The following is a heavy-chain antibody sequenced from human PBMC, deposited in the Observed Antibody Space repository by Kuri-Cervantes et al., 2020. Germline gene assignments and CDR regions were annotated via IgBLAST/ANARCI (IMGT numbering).Heavy chain of an antibody. J-gene: IGHJ6*02. D-gene: IGHD2-2*03. CDR1: GFTFNNYS. V-gene: IGHV3-30*04. CDR3: ARDRAGYCSSTSCYTKAADSYYGMDV. CDR2: ISYDGRNK. Sequence: GGSLRLSCAASGFTFNNYSTHWVRQAPGEGLEWVEVISYDGRNKYYADSVKGRFTISRDNSKNTVYLQMNSLRAEDTAVYYCARDRAGYCSSTSCYTKAADSYYGMDVWGQGTTVTVSS.